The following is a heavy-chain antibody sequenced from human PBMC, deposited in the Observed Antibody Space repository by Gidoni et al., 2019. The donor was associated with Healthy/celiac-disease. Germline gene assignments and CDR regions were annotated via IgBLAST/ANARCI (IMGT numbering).Heavy chain of an antibody. V-gene: IGHV4-34*01. CDR3: ARGATYYYDSSDYGVAFDV. CDR1: GGYFSGYY. D-gene: IGHD3-22*01. CDR2: INHSGST. J-gene: IGHJ3*01. Sequence: QVQLQQWGAGLLKPSETLSLTCAVYGGYFSGYYWSWIRQPPGKGLEWIGEINHSGSTNYNPSLKSRVTISVDPSKNQFSLKLSSVTAADTAVYYCARGATYYYDSSDYGVAFDVWGQGTMVTVSS.